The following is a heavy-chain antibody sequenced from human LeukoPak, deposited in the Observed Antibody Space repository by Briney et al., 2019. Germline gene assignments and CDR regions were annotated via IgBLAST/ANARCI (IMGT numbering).Heavy chain of an antibody. J-gene: IGHJ5*02. CDR1: GGSISSYY. CDR2: IYYSGST. CDR3: ARAWSIAARHSWFDP. V-gene: IGHV4-59*01. D-gene: IGHD6-6*01. Sequence: LETLSLTCTVSGGSISSYYWSWIRQPPGKGLEWIGYIYYSGSTNYNPSLKSRVTISVDTSKNQFSLKLSSVTAADTAVYYCARAWSIAARHSWFDPWGQGTLVTVSS.